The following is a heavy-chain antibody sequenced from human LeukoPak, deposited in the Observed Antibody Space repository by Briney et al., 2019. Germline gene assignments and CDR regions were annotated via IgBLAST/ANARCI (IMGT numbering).Heavy chain of an antibody. CDR3: ARTSYGAFDY. J-gene: IGHJ4*02. CDR1: GGSISSYY. CDR2: IYYSGST. Sequence: SETLSLTCTVSGGSISSYYWSWIRQPPGKGLEWIGYIYYSGSTNYNPSLKSRVTISVDTSKNQFSLKLSSVTAADTAVYYCARTSYGAFDYWGQGTLVTVSS. V-gene: IGHV4-59*01. D-gene: IGHD1-26*01.